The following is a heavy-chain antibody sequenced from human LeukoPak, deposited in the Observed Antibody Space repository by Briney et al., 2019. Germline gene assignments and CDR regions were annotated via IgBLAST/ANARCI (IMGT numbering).Heavy chain of an antibody. Sequence: GGSLRLSCAASGFTFSSYGMHWVRQAPGKGLEWVAVIWYDGSNKYYADSVKGRFTISRDNSKNTLYLQMNSLRAEDTAVYYCARDSMARGVGDHFDYWGQGTLVTVSS. D-gene: IGHD3-10*01. CDR3: ARDSMARGVGDHFDY. CDR1: GFTFSSYG. J-gene: IGHJ4*02. CDR2: IWYDGSNK. V-gene: IGHV3-33*01.